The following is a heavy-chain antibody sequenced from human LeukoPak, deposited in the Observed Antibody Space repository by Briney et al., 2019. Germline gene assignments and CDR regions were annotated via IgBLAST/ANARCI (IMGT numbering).Heavy chain of an antibody. Sequence: SETLSLTCNVSGGSISSSTYYWGWIRRPPGKGLEWIGNIYYSGSTYYNPSLKSRLTISVDTSQGQFSLRLSSVTAADTGLYYCTRGSYDVLTGYSTLGEYWGQGALVTVSS. J-gene: IGHJ4*02. D-gene: IGHD3-9*01. CDR3: TRGSYDVLTGYSTLGEY. V-gene: IGHV4-39*01. CDR2: IYYSGST. CDR1: GGSISSSTYY.